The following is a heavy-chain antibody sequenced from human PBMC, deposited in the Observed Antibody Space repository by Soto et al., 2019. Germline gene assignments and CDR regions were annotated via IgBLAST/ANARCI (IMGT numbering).Heavy chain of an antibody. CDR1: GYRFSSYW. CDR2: IYPLDSDT. J-gene: IGHJ6*02. D-gene: IGHD6-19*01. Sequence: GESLKISCKGSGYRFSSYWIAWVRQAPGRGPEWMGIIYPLDSDTRYSPSFQGQVTISADKSISIAYLQWSSLKASDTATYYCARQGFSSAWSAQYGMDIWGQGTTVTVSS. V-gene: IGHV5-51*01. CDR3: ARQGFSSAWSAQYGMDI.